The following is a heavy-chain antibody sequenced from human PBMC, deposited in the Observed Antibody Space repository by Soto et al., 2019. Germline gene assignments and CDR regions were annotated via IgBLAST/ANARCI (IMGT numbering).Heavy chain of an antibody. V-gene: IGHV4-59*10. CDR3: VASLAASGLNWLDP. J-gene: IGHJ5*02. CDR2: IVANGHT. CDR1: GGSFSGYY. Sequence: PSETLSLTCAAYGGSFSGYYWSWIRQPPGKGLEWIGLIVANGHTDYNPSLKSRVTMSVDASKNQFSLRLTSMTAADTAVYYCVASLAASGLNWLDPWGRGTLVTVSS. D-gene: IGHD6-13*01.